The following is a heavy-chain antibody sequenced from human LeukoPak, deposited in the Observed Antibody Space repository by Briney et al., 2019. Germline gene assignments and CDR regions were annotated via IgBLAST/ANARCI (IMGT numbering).Heavy chain of an antibody. V-gene: IGHV4-38-2*01. J-gene: IGHJ4*02. CDR2: IYHSGST. CDR1: GYSISSGYY. D-gene: IGHD6-13*01. CDR3: ARSRNRIAAAGPFDY. Sequence: SETLSLTCAVSGYSISSGYYWGWIRPPPGKGLEWIGSIYHSGSTYYNPSLKSRVTISVDTSKNQFSLKLSSVIAADTAVYYCARSRNRIAAAGPFDYWGQGTLVTVSS.